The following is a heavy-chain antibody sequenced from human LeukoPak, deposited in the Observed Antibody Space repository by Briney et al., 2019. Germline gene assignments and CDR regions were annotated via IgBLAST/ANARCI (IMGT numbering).Heavy chain of an antibody. CDR1: GYTLTELS. D-gene: IGHD2-15*01. V-gene: IGHV1-24*01. Sequence: ASVKVSRKVSGYTLTELSMHWVGQAPGKGLGGMGGFDPEDGETIYAQKFQGRVTMTKDTSTDTAYMELSSLRSEDTAVYYCATHYTPIVVVVAATQPFDYWGQGTLVTVSS. J-gene: IGHJ4*02. CDR2: FDPEDGET. CDR3: ATHYTPIVVVVAATQPFDY.